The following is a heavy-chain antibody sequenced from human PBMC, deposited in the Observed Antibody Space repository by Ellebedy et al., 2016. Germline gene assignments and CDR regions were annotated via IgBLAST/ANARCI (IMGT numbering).Heavy chain of an antibody. J-gene: IGHJ4*02. CDR2: ICVHNGYT. Sequence: ASVKVSCKASGYTFTSHGISWVRQAPGQGLEWMGWICVHNGYTKYAQKFQDRVTMSTDISTNSVYMELRSLRSDDTAVYFCARGDTVDFWGQGTLVTVSS. D-gene: IGHD2-21*02. V-gene: IGHV1-18*04. CDR3: ARGDTVDF. CDR1: GYTFTSHG.